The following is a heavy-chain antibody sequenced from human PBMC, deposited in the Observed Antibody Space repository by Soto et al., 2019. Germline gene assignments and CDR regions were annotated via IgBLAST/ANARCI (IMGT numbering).Heavy chain of an antibody. CDR3: AKDLEYSYGYDYFDY. J-gene: IGHJ4*02. D-gene: IGHD5-18*01. V-gene: IGHV3-30*18. Sequence: ESGGGVVQPGRSLRLSCAASGFTFSSYGMHWVRQAPGKGLEWVAVISYDGSNKYYADSVKGRFTISRDNSKNTLYLQMNSLRAEDTAVYYCAKDLEYSYGYDYFDYWGQGTLVTVSS. CDR1: GFTFSSYG. CDR2: ISYDGSNK.